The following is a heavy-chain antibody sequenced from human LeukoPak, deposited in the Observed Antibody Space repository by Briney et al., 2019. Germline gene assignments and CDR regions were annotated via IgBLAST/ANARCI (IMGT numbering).Heavy chain of an antibody. Sequence: PGRSLRLSCAASGFTFSGYATHWVRQAPGKGLEWVAVISYDGSNKYYADSVKGRFTISRDNSKNTLYLQMNSLRAEDTAVYYCARDLGYDYSNPFDYWGQGTLVTVSS. CDR1: GFTFSGYA. V-gene: IGHV3-30-3*01. D-gene: IGHD4-11*01. J-gene: IGHJ4*02. CDR3: ARDLGYDYSNPFDY. CDR2: ISYDGSNK.